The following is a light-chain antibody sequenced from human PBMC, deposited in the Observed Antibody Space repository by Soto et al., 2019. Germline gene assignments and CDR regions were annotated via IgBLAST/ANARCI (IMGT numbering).Light chain of an antibody. CDR1: QSLLHSNGYNY. CDR3: MQALQTPRA. J-gene: IGKJ1*01. V-gene: IGKV2-28*01. Sequence: DIVMTQSPLSLPVTPGEPASISCRSSQSLLHSNGYNYLDWYLQKPGQSPQLLIYLGSNRASGVPDRFSGSGSGTDFTLKMTRVEAEDVGVYYCMQALQTPRAFGQGTKVEIK. CDR2: LGS.